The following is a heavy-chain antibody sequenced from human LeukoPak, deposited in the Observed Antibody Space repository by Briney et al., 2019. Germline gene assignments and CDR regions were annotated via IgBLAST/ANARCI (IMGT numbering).Heavy chain of an antibody. CDR1: GFTFSSYA. J-gene: IGHJ6*03. V-gene: IGHV3-64*01. CDR3: ARAAGSSGWYVDHYYYYTDV. CDR2: INSNGGST. Sequence: GGSLRLSCVASGFTFSSYAMHWVRQTPGKGLEYVSGINSNGGSTHYANSVKGRFTISRDNSKHTLYLQMNSLRAEDTALYYCARAAGSSGWYVDHYYYYTDVWGKGTTVTVSS. D-gene: IGHD6-19*01.